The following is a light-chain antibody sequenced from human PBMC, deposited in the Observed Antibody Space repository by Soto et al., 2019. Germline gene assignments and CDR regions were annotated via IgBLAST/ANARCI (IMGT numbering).Light chain of an antibody. CDR1: QSLLHSNGYNY. J-gene: IGKJ3*01. CDR2: LGS. V-gene: IGKV2-28*01. CDR3: IQALQTPFT. Sequence: IVMTQSPLSLPVTPGEPASISCRSSQSLLHSNGYNYLDWYMQKPGQSPQLLIYLGSNRASGVSYRFSGSGSGTDFTLKISRVEAEDVGVYYCIQALQTPFTFGPGTKVDIK.